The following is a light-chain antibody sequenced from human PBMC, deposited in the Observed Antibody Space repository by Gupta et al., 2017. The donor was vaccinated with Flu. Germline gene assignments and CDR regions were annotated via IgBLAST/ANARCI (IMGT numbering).Light chain of an antibody. V-gene: IGKV1-39*01. J-gene: IGKJ2*01. CDR2: AAS. CDR3: QQSDSTPLYT. Sequence: SSLSASVGDRVTITCRASQSISNYLNWYQHTPGKAPKLLIYAASTLQSGVPSRFTGNGSGTDFTLTITSRQPEDFATYFCQQSDSTPLYTFGQGTKLEIK. CDR1: QSISNY.